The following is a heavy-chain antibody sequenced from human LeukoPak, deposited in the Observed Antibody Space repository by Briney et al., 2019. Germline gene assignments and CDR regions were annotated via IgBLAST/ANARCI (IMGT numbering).Heavy chain of an antibody. J-gene: IGHJ4*02. V-gene: IGHV1-2*02. CDR2: INPNSGGT. CDR3: ARGAYYDSSGCDY. D-gene: IGHD3-22*01. Sequence: PGASVKVSCKASGYTFTGYYMHWVRQAPGQGLEWMGWINPNSGGTNYAQKFQGRVTMTRDTSISTAYMELSRLRSDDTAVYYCARGAYYDSSGCDYWGQGTLVTVSS. CDR1: GYTFTGYY.